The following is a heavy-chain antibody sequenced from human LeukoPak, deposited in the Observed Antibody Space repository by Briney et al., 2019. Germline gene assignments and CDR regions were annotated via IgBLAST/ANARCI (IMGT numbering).Heavy chain of an antibody. CDR2: IKQDGSKN. CDR3: ARDKIVGATYFDY. Sequence: PSETLSLTCAVYGGSFSGYYWSWVRQAPGKGLEWVANIKQDGSKNYYVESVKGRFTISRDNAKNSLYLQMNSLRVEDTAVYYCARDKIVGATYFDYWGQGTLVTVSS. V-gene: IGHV3-7*01. J-gene: IGHJ4*02. CDR1: GGSFSGYY. D-gene: IGHD1-26*01.